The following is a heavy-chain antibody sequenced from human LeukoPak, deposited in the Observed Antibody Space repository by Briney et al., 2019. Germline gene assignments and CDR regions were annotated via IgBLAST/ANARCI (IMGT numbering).Heavy chain of an antibody. J-gene: IGHJ4*02. CDR2: IYPRDSDT. Sequence: GESLKISCKASGYTFTHQWIGWVRQKSGSGLEWMGIIYPRDSDTRYSPTFQGHVSISADTSINTAYLEWSRLEASDTAIYYCARHSDVIGAIWGQGTLVTVSS. D-gene: IGHD3-10*01. V-gene: IGHV5-51*01. CDR3: ARHSDVIGAI. CDR1: GYTFTHQW.